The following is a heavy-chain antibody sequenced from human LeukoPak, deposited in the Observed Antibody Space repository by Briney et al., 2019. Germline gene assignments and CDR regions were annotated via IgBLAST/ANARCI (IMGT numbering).Heavy chain of an antibody. CDR2: IWYDGSNK. Sequence: GGSLRLSCAASGFTFSSYGMHWVRQAPGKGLEWVAVIWYDGSNKYYADSVKGRFTISRDNSKNTLYLQMNSLRAEDTAVYYCAKDPYYYDSSGYYPFDYWGQGTLVTVSS. V-gene: IGHV3-30*02. D-gene: IGHD3-22*01. CDR1: GFTFSSYG. CDR3: AKDPYYYDSSGYYPFDY. J-gene: IGHJ4*02.